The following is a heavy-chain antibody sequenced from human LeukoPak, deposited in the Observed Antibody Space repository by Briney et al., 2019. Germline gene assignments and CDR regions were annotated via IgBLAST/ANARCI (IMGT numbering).Heavy chain of an antibody. CDR3: ARGPITMVRGISNWFDP. CDR2: IYHSGST. CDR1: GGSISSSNW. J-gene: IGHJ5*02. D-gene: IGHD3-10*01. Sequence: PSGTLSLTCAVSGGSISSSNWWSWVRQPPGKGLEWIGEIYHSGSTNYNPSLKSRVTISVDKSKNQFSLKLSSVTAADTAVYYCARGPITMVRGISNWFDPWGQGTLVTVSS. V-gene: IGHV4-4*02.